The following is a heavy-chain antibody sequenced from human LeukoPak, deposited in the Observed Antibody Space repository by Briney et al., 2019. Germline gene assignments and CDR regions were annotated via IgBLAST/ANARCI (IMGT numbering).Heavy chain of an antibody. V-gene: IGHV1-18*01. D-gene: IGHD2-2*01. Sequence: ASVKVSCKASGYTFTTSGINWVRQAPGQGLEWMGCINVYNGNTNYAQKFQGRITMTRDTSTSTAYMGLRSLKSDDTAVYYCARGLVVPAAMGEFDYWGQGTLIAVSS. J-gene: IGHJ4*02. CDR3: ARGLVVPAAMGEFDY. CDR1: GYTFTTSG. CDR2: INVYNGNT.